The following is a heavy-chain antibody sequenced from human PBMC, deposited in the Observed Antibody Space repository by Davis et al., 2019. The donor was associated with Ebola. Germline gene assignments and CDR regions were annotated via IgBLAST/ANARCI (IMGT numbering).Heavy chain of an antibody. V-gene: IGHV3-66*04. CDR3: ARQGVVGATGGYYFDY. J-gene: IGHJ4*02. CDR2: IYSGGST. D-gene: IGHD1-26*01. Sequence: GGSLRLSCAASGFTVSSNYMSWVRQAPGKGLEWVSVIYSGGSTYYADSVKGRFTISRDNSKNTLYLQMNSLRAEDTAVYYCARQGVVGATGGYYFDYWGQGTLVTVSS. CDR1: GFTVSSNY.